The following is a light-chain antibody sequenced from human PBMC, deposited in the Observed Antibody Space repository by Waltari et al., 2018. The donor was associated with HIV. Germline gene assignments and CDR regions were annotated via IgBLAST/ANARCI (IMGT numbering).Light chain of an antibody. V-gene: IGLV3-21*02. J-gene: IGLJ3*02. CDR3: QVWISPNDQLNWV. Sequence: SYVLTQPPSVSVAPGHTARITRGGANIGSKSVQGYHRMPGQAPVLVVYDGRDRPSGIPERISVSNSGNTATLTISRVEAGDEADYYCQVWISPNDQLNWVFGGGTKLTVL. CDR2: DGR. CDR1: NIGSKS.